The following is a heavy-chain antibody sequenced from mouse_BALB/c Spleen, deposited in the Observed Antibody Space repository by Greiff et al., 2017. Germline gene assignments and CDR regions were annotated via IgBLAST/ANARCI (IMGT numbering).Heavy chain of an antibody. CDR3: ARSAGSSYNY. CDR2: INPSSGYT. CDR1: GYTFTSYT. J-gene: IGHJ2*01. D-gene: IGHD1-1*01. V-gene: IGHV1S26*01. Sequence: VKLQESGAELVRPGASVKMSCKASGYTFTSYTMHWVKQRPGQGLEWIGYINPSSGYTNYNQKFKDKATLTADKSSSTAYMQLSSLTSEDSAVYYCARSAGSSYNYWGQGTTLTVSS.